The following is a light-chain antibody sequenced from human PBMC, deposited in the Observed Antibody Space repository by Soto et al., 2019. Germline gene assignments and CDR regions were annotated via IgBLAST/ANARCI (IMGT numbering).Light chain of an antibody. CDR2: RAD. CDR1: SSNIGSNY. J-gene: IGLJ2*01. Sequence: QSVLTQPPSASGTPGQTVTISCSGRSSNIGSNYVYWYQQLPGTAPRLLMYRADQRPSGVPDRFSGSKSGTSASLAIGGLRSEDEADYYCAAWDDTLSGLVFGGGTQLTVL. CDR3: AAWDDTLSGLV. V-gene: IGLV1-47*01.